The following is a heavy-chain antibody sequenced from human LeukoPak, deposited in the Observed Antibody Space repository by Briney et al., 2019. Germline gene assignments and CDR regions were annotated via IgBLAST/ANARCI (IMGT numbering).Heavy chain of an antibody. CDR1: GFSFSSYV. CDR2: ISSGGRT. J-gene: IGHJ5*02. V-gene: IGHV3-23*01. CDR3: ARVSGSAA. Sequence: GGSLRLSCAASGFSFSSYVMSWVRQAPGKGLECVSTISSGGRTLYADSVKGRFTISRDNSKNMLYMQMDSLRAEDSAVYYCARVSGSAAWGQGTLVTVSS. D-gene: IGHD1-26*01.